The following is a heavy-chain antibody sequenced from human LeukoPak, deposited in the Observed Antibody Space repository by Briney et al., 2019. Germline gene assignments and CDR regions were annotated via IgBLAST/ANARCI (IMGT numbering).Heavy chain of an antibody. CDR1: GGSISSSSYY. D-gene: IGHD1-26*01. J-gene: IGHJ3*02. CDR2: IYYSGST. Sequence: SETLSLTCTVSGGSISSSSYYWGWIRQPPGKGLEWIGSIYYSGSTYYNPSLKSRVTISVDTSKNQFSLKLSSVTAADTAVYYCARYSGSYYGNDAFDIWGQGTMVTVSS. CDR3: ARYSGSYYGNDAFDI. V-gene: IGHV4-39*07.